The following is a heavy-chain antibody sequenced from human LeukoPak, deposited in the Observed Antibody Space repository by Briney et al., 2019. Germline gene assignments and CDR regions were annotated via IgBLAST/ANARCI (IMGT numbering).Heavy chain of an antibody. D-gene: IGHD6-13*01. Sequence: ASVKVSCKASGYTFTSCDINWVRQATGQGLEWMGWMNPNSGNTGYAQKFQGRVTMTRNTSISTAYMELSSLRSEDTAVYYCAKDPNSSNWYEGTIDYWGQGTLVTVSS. J-gene: IGHJ4*02. CDR3: AKDPNSSNWYEGTIDY. V-gene: IGHV1-8*01. CDR2: MNPNSGNT. CDR1: GYTFTSCD.